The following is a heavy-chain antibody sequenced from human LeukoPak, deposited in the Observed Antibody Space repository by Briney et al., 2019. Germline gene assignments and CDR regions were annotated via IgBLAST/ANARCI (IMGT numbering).Heavy chain of an antibody. J-gene: IGHJ3*02. CDR2: ISSSSSYI. CDR3: ARVLERGSSWYGAFAI. Sequence: GGSLRLSCAASGFTFSSYSMNWVRQAPGKGLEWVSSISSSSSYIYYADSVKGRFTISRDNAKNSLYLQMNSLRAEDTAVYYCARVLERGSSWYGAFAIWGQGTMVTVSS. CDR1: GFTFSSYS. V-gene: IGHV3-21*01. D-gene: IGHD6-13*01.